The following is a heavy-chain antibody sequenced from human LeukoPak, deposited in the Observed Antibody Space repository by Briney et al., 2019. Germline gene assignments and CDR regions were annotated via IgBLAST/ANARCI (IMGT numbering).Heavy chain of an antibody. CDR2: ITSGSDYI. Sequence: GGSLRLSCAASGFTFSTYIMNWVRQAPGKGLEWVPSITSGSDYIFYGDSVRGRFTISRDNAKNSLYLQMNSLRAEDTAVYYCAREADYYDSSGSGAFDIWGQGTMVTVSS. V-gene: IGHV3-21*01. J-gene: IGHJ3*02. CDR1: GFTFSTYI. D-gene: IGHD3-22*01. CDR3: AREADYYDSSGSGAFDI.